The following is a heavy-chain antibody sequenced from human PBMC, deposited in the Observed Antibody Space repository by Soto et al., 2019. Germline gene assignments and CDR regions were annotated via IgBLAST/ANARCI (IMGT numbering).Heavy chain of an antibody. D-gene: IGHD2-2*02. CDR2: IIPIFNTT. CDR3: AREGRGKKAGYNGLVSLGY. Sequence: QVQLVQSGAEVKTPGSSLKVSCTVSGSRFSNYVISWVRQAPGHGLEWLGRIIPIFNTTQNAQKFQGRVTITADKSTNTASLELSSLTSDDTAVYYCAREGRGKKAGYNGLVSLGYWGQGTLVTVSS. J-gene: IGHJ4*02. V-gene: IGHV1-69*06. CDR1: GSRFSNYV.